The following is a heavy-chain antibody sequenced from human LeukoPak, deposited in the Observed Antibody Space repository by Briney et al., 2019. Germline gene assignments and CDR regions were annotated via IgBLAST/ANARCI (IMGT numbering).Heavy chain of an antibody. CDR1: GYTFTGYY. D-gene: IGHD3-10*01. Sequence: GASVKVSCKASGYTFTGYYMHWVRQAPGQGLEWMGRINPNSGGTNYAQKFQGRVTMTRDTSISTAYMELSRLRSDDTAVYYCARGTKLLWFGDNDYWGQGTLVTVSS. V-gene: IGHV1-2*06. J-gene: IGHJ4*02. CDR2: INPNSGGT. CDR3: ARGTKLLWFGDNDY.